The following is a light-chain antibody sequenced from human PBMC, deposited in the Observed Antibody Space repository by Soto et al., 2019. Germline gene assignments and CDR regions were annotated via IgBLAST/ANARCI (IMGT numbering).Light chain of an antibody. CDR2: RTF. Sequence: EIVLTQSPGTLSLSPGERATLSCRASQTIASRYLAWYQHQPGQAPRLLIYRTFARAPGIPDRFSGGGSGTDFTLTISRLEREDFAMYYCQQYDTSPPTFGQGTRWRL. CDR1: QTIASRY. J-gene: IGKJ5*01. CDR3: QQYDTSPPT. V-gene: IGKV3-20*01.